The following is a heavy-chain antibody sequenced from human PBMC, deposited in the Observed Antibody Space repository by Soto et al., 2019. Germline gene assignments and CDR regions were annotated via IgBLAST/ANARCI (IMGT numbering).Heavy chain of an antibody. J-gene: IGHJ4*02. CDR3: ASVTFGGIVLAH. V-gene: IGHV4-59*01. D-gene: IGHD3-16*01. Sequence: SETLSLTCTVSAASFSKYYWTWIRQPPGKGLEWIGYIYFNGNTKYNPSLEGRLTIAIDTSKKEFSLKLTSVTAADAAVYYCASVTFGGIVLAHWGQGTLVTVSS. CDR1: AASFSKYY. CDR2: IYFNGNT.